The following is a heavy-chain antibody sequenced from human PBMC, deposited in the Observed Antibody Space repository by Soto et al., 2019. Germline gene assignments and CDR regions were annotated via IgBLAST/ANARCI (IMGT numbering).Heavy chain of an antibody. CDR2: IYYSGRT. V-gene: IGHV4-4*02. D-gene: IGHD2-15*01. J-gene: IGHJ6*02. CDR1: GGSINNGNS. Sequence: QVQLQESGPGLVKPSGTLSLTCAVSGGSINNGNSWSWVRQSPGRGLEWIGEIYYSGRTQYNPSLKSRISISVDNPKNQISLKLTSATAADTARYYCAASYCSGGRCSAYAMDIWGQGTTVIVSS. CDR3: AASYCSGGRCSAYAMDI.